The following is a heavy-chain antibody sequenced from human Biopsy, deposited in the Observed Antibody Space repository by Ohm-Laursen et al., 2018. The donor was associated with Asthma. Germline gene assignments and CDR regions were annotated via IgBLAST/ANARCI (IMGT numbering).Heavy chain of an antibody. CDR1: GFSFDDCA. CDR2: ISWNSGNI. Sequence: SLRLSCAATGFSFDDCAMHWVRQAPGKGLEWVSGISWNSGNIDYAVSVKGRFTISRDNAKNSLYLQMQSLRPEDTAFYYCAKSADYYDSTDYLDFWGRGTLVTVSS. V-gene: IGHV3-9*01. D-gene: IGHD3-22*01. J-gene: IGHJ4*01. CDR3: AKSADYYDSTDYLDF.